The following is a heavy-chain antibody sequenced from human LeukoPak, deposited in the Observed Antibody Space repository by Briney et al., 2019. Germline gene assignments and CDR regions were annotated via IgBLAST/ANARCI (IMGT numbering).Heavy chain of an antibody. D-gene: IGHD4-17*01. CDR3: ANTLDYGDYKAEWEPFDY. V-gene: IGHV3-21*01. CDR2: ISSSSKYI. Sequence: PGGSLRLSCAASGFTFSSYSMNWVRQAPGKGLEWVSSISSSSKYIYYADSVKGRFTISRDNAKNSLYLQLNSLGAEDTAVYYCANTLDYGDYKAEWEPFDYWGQGTLVTVSS. CDR1: GFTFSSYS. J-gene: IGHJ4*02.